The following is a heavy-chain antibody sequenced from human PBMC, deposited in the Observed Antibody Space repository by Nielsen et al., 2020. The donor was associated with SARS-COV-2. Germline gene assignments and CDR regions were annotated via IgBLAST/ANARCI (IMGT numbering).Heavy chain of an antibody. J-gene: IGHJ6*03. CDR3: AKDRTPSSGYYYYYYMDV. Sequence: WIRQPPGKGLEWVSAISGSGGNTYYADSVKGRFTISRDNSKNTLYLQMNSLRAEDTAVYYCAKDRTPSSGYYYYYYMDVWGKGTTVTVSS. V-gene: IGHV3-23*01. CDR2: ISGSGGNT.